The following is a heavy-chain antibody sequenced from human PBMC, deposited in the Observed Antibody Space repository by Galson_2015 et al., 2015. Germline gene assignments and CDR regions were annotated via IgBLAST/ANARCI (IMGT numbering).Heavy chain of an antibody. CDR2: IRRSRTI. D-gene: IGHD6-19*01. J-gene: IGHJ4*02. Sequence: SLRLSCAASGFTFSSYTMNWVRQAPGKGLEWVSYIRRSRTIQYADSVKGRFTTSRDNAKNSLYLQMNSLRDEDAAVYYCARDTSAGVAGSGVYFDLWGQGALVTVSS. CDR1: GFTFSSYT. V-gene: IGHV3-48*02. CDR3: ARDTSAGVAGSGVYFDL.